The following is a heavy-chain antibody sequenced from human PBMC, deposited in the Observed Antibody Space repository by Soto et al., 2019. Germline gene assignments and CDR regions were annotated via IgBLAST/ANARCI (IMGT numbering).Heavy chain of an antibody. J-gene: IGHJ4*02. V-gene: IGHV3-23*01. CDR2: ISASGYSA. D-gene: IGHD6-19*01. Sequence: EAQLLESGGGLVQPGGSLRLSCAASELAFSNYAMTWVRQAPGKGLEWVSVISASGYSAYYGGAVKGRFTTSRDNSKSTLYLQMNRLRADDTAVYYCALTRRSSLLEVAGPGFEYWGQGTLVTVS. CDR1: ELAFSNYA. CDR3: ALTRRSSLLEVAGPGFEY.